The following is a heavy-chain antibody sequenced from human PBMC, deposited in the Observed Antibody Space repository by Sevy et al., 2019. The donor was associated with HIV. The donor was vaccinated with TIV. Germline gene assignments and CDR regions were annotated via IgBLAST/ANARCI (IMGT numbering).Heavy chain of an antibody. D-gene: IGHD5-12*01. CDR3: AKGGRWLQWEFDY. CDR1: GFTFSSYG. J-gene: IGHJ4*02. V-gene: IGHV3-30*18. CDR2: ISYDGSNK. Sequence: GGSLRLSCAASGFTFSSYGMHWVRQAPGKGLEWVAVISYDGSNKYYADSVKGRFTISRDNSKNTLYLQMNSLRAEDTAVYYCAKGGRWLQWEFDYWGQGTLVTVSS.